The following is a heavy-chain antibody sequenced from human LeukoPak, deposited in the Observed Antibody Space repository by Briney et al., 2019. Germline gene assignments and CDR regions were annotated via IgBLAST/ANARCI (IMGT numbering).Heavy chain of an antibody. CDR3: AREGDYGSPSFDP. CDR2: IYSGGST. CDR1: GFTVSSNY. Sequence: GGSLRLSCAASGFTVSSNYMSWVRQAPGKGLEWVSVIYSGGSTYYADSVKGRFTISRDNSKNTLYLQMNSLRAEDTAVYYCAREGDYGSPSFDPWGQGTLVTVSS. J-gene: IGHJ5*02. V-gene: IGHV3-66*01. D-gene: IGHD3-10*01.